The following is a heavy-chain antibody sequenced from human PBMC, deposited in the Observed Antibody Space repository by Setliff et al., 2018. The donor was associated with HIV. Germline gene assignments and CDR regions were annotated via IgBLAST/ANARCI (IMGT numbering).Heavy chain of an antibody. CDR2: ISSSSSYI. V-gene: IGHV3-21*06. D-gene: IGHD2-2*01. CDR1: GFTFSSYS. CDR3: AKDIIPAGLFHDL. Sequence: GGSLRLSCAASGFTFSSYSMNWVRQAPGKGLEWVSSISSSSSYIYYADSVKGRFTVSRDNAENSLYLQLNSLRAEDTAVYYCAKDIIPAGLFHDLWGQGTLVTVSS. J-gene: IGHJ5*02.